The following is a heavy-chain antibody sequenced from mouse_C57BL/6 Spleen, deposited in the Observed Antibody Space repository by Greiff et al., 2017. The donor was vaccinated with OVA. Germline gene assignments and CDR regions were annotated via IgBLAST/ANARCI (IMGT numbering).Heavy chain of an antibody. D-gene: IGHD1-1*01. Sequence: VQLQQSGAELVRPGASVTLSCKASGYTFTDYEMHWVKQTPVHGLEWIGAIDPETGGTAYNQKFKGKAILTADKSSSTAYMELRSLTSEDSAVYYCMGYGSSHGYFDVWGTGTTVTVSS. J-gene: IGHJ1*03. CDR3: MGYGSSHGYFDV. CDR1: GYTFTDYE. CDR2: IDPETGGT. V-gene: IGHV1-15*01.